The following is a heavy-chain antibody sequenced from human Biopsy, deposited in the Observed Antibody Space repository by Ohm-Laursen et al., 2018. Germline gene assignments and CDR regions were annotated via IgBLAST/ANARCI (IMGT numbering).Heavy chain of an antibody. CDR2: IYYTGST. D-gene: IGHD3-16*01. J-gene: IGHJ4*02. V-gene: IGHV4-59*01. CDR3: ARDSRGGHLNTTLITGKNLDS. CDR1: RDSISNYY. Sequence: SDTLSFTCTVSRDSISNYYWTWIRQSPGQGLDWIGYIYYTGSTNYNPSIKSRVTISVDTSKNQFSLKLNSVTAADTAVYFCARDSRGGHLNTTLITGKNLDSWGQGIRVTVSS.